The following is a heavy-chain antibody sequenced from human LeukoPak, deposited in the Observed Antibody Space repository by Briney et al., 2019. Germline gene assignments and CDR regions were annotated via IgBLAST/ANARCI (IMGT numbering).Heavy chain of an antibody. CDR2: ISSSSSTI. V-gene: IGHV3-11*01. Sequence: GGSLRLSCAASGFTFSDYYMSWIRQAPGKGLEWVSYISSSSSTIYYADSVKGRFTISRDNAKNSLYLQMNSLRAEDTAVYYCARWGVRGVITYGMDVWGQGTTVTVSS. CDR3: ARWGVRGVITYGMDV. D-gene: IGHD3-10*01. CDR1: GFTFSDYY. J-gene: IGHJ6*02.